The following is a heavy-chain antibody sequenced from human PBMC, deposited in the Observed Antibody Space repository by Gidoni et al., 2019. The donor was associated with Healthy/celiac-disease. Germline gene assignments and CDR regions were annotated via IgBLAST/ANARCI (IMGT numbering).Heavy chain of an antibody. J-gene: IGHJ4*02. CDR1: GFTFRRFW. V-gene: IGHV3-7*03. Sequence: EVQLVESGGGLFPPGGPLTLPWTASGFTFRRFWMRWVRPSPGQGLEWVANIKKDGSEKYYVESVKGRFTISRDNAKNSLYLQMNSLRAEDTAVYYCARDGVDTMVRGVSFDYWGQGTLVTVSS. D-gene: IGHD3-10*01. CDR2: IKKDGSEK. CDR3: ARDGVDTMVRGVSFDY.